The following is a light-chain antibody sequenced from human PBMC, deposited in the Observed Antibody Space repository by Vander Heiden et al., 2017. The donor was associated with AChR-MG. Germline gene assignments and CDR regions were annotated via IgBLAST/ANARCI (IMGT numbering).Light chain of an antibody. CDR3: CSYAGGNSVV. J-gene: IGLJ2*01. CDR2: DVS. Sequence: QSALTQPPSASGSPGPSVPISCTGTSSDVGGYTYVSWYQQHPGKAPKLMIDDVSKRPSGVPDRFSGSKSGNTASLTSSGLQAVDEADYYCCSYAGGNSVVFGGGTKLTVL. V-gene: IGLV2-8*01. CDR1: SSDVGGYTY.